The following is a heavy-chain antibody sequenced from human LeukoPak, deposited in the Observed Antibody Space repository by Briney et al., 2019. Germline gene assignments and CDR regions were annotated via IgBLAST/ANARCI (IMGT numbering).Heavy chain of an antibody. Sequence: PGGSLRLSCAASRFTFSSYGMHWVRQAPGKGLEWVAFIRYDGSNKYYADSVKGRFTISRDNSKNTLYLQMNSLRAEDTAVYYCAKDRFGLVDYWGQGTLVTVSS. CDR2: IRYDGSNK. J-gene: IGHJ4*02. CDR1: RFTFSSYG. D-gene: IGHD3-10*01. V-gene: IGHV3-30*02. CDR3: AKDRFGLVDY.